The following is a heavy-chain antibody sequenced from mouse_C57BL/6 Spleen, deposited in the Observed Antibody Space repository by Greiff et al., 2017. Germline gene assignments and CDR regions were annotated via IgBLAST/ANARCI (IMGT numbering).Heavy chain of an antibody. Sequence: EVQLQQSGPELVKPGASVKISCKASGYSFTGYYMNWVKQSPEKSLEWIGEINPSTGGTTYNQKFKAKATLTVDKSSSTAYMQLKSLTSEDSAVYDCARWIIYDGYLYAMDYWGQGTSVTVSS. CDR2: INPSTGGT. CDR3: ARWIIYDGYLYAMDY. D-gene: IGHD2-3*01. J-gene: IGHJ4*01. V-gene: IGHV1-42*01. CDR1: GYSFTGYY.